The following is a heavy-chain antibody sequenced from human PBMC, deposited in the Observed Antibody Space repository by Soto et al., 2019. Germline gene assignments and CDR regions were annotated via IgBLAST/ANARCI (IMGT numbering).Heavy chain of an antibody. V-gene: IGHV3-72*01. CDR3: AMLGGWSGGSSGMDV. Sequence: EVQLVESGGGLVQPGGSLRLSCAASGLIFSDYHMDWVRQAPGKGLEWVDHIRRKANSYTTEYAASVKGRFTISRDDSKNSLYLQMNSLKSEDTAVYYCAMLGGWSGGSSGMDVWGQGTTVTVSS. CDR2: IRRKANSYTT. D-gene: IGHD6-19*01. CDR1: GLIFSDYH. J-gene: IGHJ6*02.